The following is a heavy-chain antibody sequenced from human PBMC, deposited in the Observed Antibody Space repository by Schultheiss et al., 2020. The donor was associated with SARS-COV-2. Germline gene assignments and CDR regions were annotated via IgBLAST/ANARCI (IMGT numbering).Heavy chain of an antibody. CDR2: MNPNSGNT. CDR1: GYTFTSYD. Sequence: ASVKVSCKASGYTFTSYDINWVRQATGQGLEWMGWMNPNSGNTGYAQKFQGRVTMTRNTSISTAYMELSSLRSEDTAVYYCARLRTYCSGGRCYNYFDYWGQGTLVTVSS. D-gene: IGHD2-15*01. J-gene: IGHJ4*02. CDR3: ARLRTYCSGGRCYNYFDY. V-gene: IGHV1-8*01.